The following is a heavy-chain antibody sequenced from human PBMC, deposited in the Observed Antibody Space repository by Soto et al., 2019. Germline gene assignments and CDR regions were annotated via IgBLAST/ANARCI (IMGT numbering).Heavy chain of an antibody. J-gene: IGHJ5*02. CDR1: GGSISSSRYY. CDR2: IYYSGST. V-gene: IGHV4-39*01. Sequence: QPQLQESGPGLVKPSETLSLTCTVSGGSISSSRYYWGWIRQPPGKGLEWIGSIYYSGSTYYNPALKRRVTISVDTSKNQLSLQLSSVTAADTAVYHCARHPDVARGGFDPWGQGTLGTVSS. D-gene: IGHD3-10*01. CDR3: ARHPDVARGGFDP.